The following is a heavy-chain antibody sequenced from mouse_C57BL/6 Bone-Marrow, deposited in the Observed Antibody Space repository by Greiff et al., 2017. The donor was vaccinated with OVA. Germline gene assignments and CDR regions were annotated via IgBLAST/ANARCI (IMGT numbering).Heavy chain of an antibody. Sequence: DVQLVESGGGLVKPGGSLKLSCAASGFTFSDYGMHWVRQAPEQGLEWVAYISSGSSTIYYADTVKGRFTLSRDNAKNTLFLQMTSLRSEDTAMYYCARLRDYDGVDYWGQGTTLTVSS. CDR1: GFTFSDYG. V-gene: IGHV5-17*01. CDR3: ARLRDYDGVDY. D-gene: IGHD2-4*01. J-gene: IGHJ2*01. CDR2: ISSGSSTI.